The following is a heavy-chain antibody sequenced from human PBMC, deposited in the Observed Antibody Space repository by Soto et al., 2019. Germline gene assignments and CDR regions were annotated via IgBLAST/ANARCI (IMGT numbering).Heavy chain of an antibody. J-gene: IGHJ6*02. V-gene: IGHV3-30-3*01. CDR3: ARGDREDILVVVGARPGEYGIDI. CDR1: GLSVRNHA. D-gene: IGHD2-15*01. Sequence: GGSMRLACAASGLSVRNHAMDGARQAPGKGLECLAVIAYDGSNAFYRDSVKGRFTISRDNSKNTLYLHMNSLRSEDTGVYYCARGDREDILVVVGARPGEYGIDIWGQGTTVTVSS. CDR2: IAYDGSNA.